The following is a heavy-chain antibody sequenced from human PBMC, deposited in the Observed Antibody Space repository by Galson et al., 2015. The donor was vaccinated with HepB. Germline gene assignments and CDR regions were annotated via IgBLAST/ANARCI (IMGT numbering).Heavy chain of an antibody. CDR1: GFTFSSYW. J-gene: IGHJ4*02. D-gene: IGHD2-15*01. CDR3: ARVHCSGGSCYPSEEGEFDH. CDR2: IKQDGSEE. Sequence: SLRLSCAASGFTFSSYWMSWVRQAPGKGLEWVANIKQDGSEEYYVDSVKGRFTISRDNAKNSLYLQMNSLRAEDTAVYYCARVHCSGGSCYPSEEGEFDHWGQGTLVTVSS. V-gene: IGHV3-7*03.